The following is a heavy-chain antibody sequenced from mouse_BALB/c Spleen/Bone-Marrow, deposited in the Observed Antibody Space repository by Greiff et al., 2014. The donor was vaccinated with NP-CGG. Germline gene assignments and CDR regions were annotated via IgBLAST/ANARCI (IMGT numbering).Heavy chain of an antibody. CDR2: IYPGSGST. Sequence: VQGVESGAELVKPGTSVKLSCKASGYNFTSYWINWVKLRPGQGLEWIGDIYPGSGSTNYNEKFKSKATLTVDTSSSTAYMQLSNLASEDSALYYCARFSQLGLLAYWGQGTLVTVSA. J-gene: IGHJ3*01. CDR3: ARFSQLGLLAY. D-gene: IGHD3-1*01. CDR1: GYNFTSYW. V-gene: IGHV1-55*01.